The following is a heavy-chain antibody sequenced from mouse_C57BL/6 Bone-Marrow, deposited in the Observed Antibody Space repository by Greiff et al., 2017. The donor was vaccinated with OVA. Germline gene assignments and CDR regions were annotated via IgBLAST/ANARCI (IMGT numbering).Heavy chain of an antibody. CDR2: IRLKSDNFAT. CDR1: GFTFSNYW. D-gene: IGHD1-1*01. Sequence: EVKLVESGGGLVQPGGSMKLSCVASGFTFSNYWMNWVRQSPEKGLEWVAQIRLKSDNFATHYAVSVKGRFTISRDDYKSSVYLQMNNLRAEDTGIYYCSGGTVVANWYFDVWGTGTTVTVSS. CDR3: SGGTVVANWYFDV. V-gene: IGHV6-3*01. J-gene: IGHJ1*03.